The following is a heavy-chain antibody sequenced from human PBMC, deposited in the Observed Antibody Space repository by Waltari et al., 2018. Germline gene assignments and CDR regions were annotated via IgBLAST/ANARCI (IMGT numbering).Heavy chain of an antibody. Sequence: GLEWVSYISSSGSTIYYADSVKGRFTISRDNAKNSLYLQMNSLRAEDTAVYYCARDCSSTSCVYYYYYGMDVWGQGTTVTVSS. J-gene: IGHJ6*02. CDR3: ARDCSSTSCVYYYYYGMDV. D-gene: IGHD2-2*01. V-gene: IGHV3-48*03. CDR2: ISSSGSTI.